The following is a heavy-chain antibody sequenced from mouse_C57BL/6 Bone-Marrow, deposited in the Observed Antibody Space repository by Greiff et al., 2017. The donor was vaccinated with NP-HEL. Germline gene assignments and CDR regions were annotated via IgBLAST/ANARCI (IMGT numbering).Heavy chain of an antibody. CDR2: FLPNSGST. CDR3: ATMVTTGYYLDY. D-gene: IGHD2-2*01. V-gene: IGHV1-64*01. Sequence: QVQLQQPGAELVKPGASVKLSCKASGYTFTSYWMHWVRQRPGQGLEWFGMFLPNSGSTNYNEKFKSKATLTVDKTSSTAYMQRNSVTSEDAAVYYCATMVTTGYYLDYWGQGTTLTVSS. J-gene: IGHJ2*01. CDR1: GYTFTSYW.